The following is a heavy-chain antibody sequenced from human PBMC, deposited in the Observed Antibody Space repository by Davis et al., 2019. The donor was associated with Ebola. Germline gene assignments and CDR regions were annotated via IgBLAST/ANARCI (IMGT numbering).Heavy chain of an antibody. CDR1: GYTFNLYG. CDR2: ISAYNGNT. Sequence: ASVKVSCKASGYTFNLYGISWVRQAPGQGLEWMGWISAYNGNTNYAQKLQGRVTMTTDTSTSTAYMELRSLRSDDTAVYYCARGITMVRGQDYFDYWGQGTLVTVSS. D-gene: IGHD3-10*01. CDR3: ARGITMVRGQDYFDY. V-gene: IGHV1-18*01. J-gene: IGHJ4*02.